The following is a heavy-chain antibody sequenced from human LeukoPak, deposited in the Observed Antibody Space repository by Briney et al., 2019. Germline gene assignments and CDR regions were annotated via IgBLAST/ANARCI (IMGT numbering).Heavy chain of an antibody. CDR2: IVVGSGNT. J-gene: IGHJ4*02. D-gene: IGHD1-26*01. V-gene: IGHV1-58*02. CDR1: GFTFTSSA. CDR3: ARDWEAAAVPDY. Sequence: GASVKVSCKASGFTFTSSAMQWVRQARGQRLEWIGWIVVGSGNTSYAQKFQGRVTMTRDTSTSTVYMELSSLRSEDTAVYYCARDWEAAAVPDYWGQGALVTVSS.